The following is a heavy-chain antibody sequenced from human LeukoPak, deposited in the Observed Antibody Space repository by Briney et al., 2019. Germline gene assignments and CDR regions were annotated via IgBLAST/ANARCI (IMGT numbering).Heavy chain of an antibody. CDR3: VSGPPGAIRYFDWLSLLLDY. J-gene: IGHJ4*02. V-gene: IGHV3-21*01. CDR1: GFTFSSYS. D-gene: IGHD3-9*01. CDR2: ISSSGIYI. Sequence: GGSLRLSCAASGFTFSSYSINWVRQAPGKGLEWVSSISSSGIYIYYADSVEGRFTISRDNGKNSLYLQMNSLRAEDTAVYYCVSGPPGAIRYFDWLSLLLDYWGQGTLVTVSS.